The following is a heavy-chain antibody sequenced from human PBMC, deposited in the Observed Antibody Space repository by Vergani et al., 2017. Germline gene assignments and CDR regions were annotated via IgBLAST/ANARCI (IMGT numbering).Heavy chain of an antibody. CDR1: GFTFSDYY. CDR2: ISSSSSYT. J-gene: IGHJ4*02. Sequence: QVQLVESGGGLVKPGGSLRLSCAASGFTFSDYYMSWIRQAPGKGLEWVSYISSSSSYTNYADSVKGRFTISRDNAKNSLYLQMNSLRAEDAAVYYCAKERWLQSQGRPDYWGQGTLVTVSS. CDR3: AKERWLQSQGRPDY. V-gene: IGHV3-11*05. D-gene: IGHD5-24*01.